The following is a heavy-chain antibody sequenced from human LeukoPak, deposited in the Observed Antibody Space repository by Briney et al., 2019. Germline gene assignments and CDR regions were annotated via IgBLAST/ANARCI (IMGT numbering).Heavy chain of an antibody. CDR1: GGSISSYY. CDR3: ARAKRVDTAMVRSFDY. J-gene: IGHJ4*02. Sequence: SETLSLTCTVSGGSISSYYWSWIRQPPGKGLEWLGYIYYSGSTNYNPSLKSRVTISVDTSKNQFSLKLSSVTAADTAVYYCARAKRVDTAMVRSFDYWGQGTLVTVSS. CDR2: IYYSGST. V-gene: IGHV4-59*01. D-gene: IGHD5-18*01.